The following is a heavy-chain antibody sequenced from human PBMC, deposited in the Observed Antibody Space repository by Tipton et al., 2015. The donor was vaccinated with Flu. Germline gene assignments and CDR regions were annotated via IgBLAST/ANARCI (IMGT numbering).Heavy chain of an antibody. D-gene: IGHD3-10*01. V-gene: IGHV1-18*01. CDR2: FSAYNGNG. CDR3: AGGEFPARTLDAFDI. CDR1: GYTFPSYG. Sequence: QLVQSGAEVKKPGASVKVSCKASGYTFPSYGISWVRQVPGQGLEWMGGFSAYNGNGIYAQKFQGRVTMTPDTSTSSAYMELRSLRTDDTAVYYCAGGEFPARTLDAFDIWGQGTMVTVSS. J-gene: IGHJ3*02.